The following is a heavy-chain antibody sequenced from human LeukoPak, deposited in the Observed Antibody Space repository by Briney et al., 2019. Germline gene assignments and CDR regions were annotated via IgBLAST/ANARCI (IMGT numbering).Heavy chain of an antibody. V-gene: IGHV4-30-4*08. CDR3: AQELVDCSSTSCPRCYYYYMDV. D-gene: IGHD2-2*01. Sequence: SQTLSLTCTVSGGSISSGDYYWSWIRQPPGKGLEWIGYIYYSGSTYYNPSLKSRVTISVDTSKNQFSLKLSSVTAADTAVYYYAQELVDCSSTSCPRCYYYYMDVRGKGTTVTVSS. CDR1: GGSISSGDYY. J-gene: IGHJ6*03. CDR2: IYYSGST.